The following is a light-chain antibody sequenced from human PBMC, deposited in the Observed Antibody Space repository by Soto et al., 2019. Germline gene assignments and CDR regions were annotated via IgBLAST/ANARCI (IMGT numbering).Light chain of an antibody. J-gene: IGKJ1*01. CDR2: GAS. V-gene: IGKV3-15*01. CDR1: QSISTF. CDR3: QQYNNWPRT. Sequence: ELVMTQSPAILSVAPGERATLSCRASQSISTFLAWYQQKPGQAPRLLIYGASTRATGIPARFSGSGSGTEFTLTISSLQSEDFAVYYCQQYNNWPRTFGQGTKVDIK.